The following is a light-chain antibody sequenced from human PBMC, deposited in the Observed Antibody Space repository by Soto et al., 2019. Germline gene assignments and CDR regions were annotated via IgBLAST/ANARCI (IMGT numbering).Light chain of an antibody. CDR1: SSDVGGYNY. Sequence: ALTQPASVSGSDGQSITISCTGTSSDVGGYNYVSWYQQRPGKAPKLMIFEVSNRPSGVSNRFSGSKSDNTASLTISGLQGDDEADYYCSSYTGNSPFFVFGTGTKVTVL. V-gene: IGLV2-14*01. CDR2: EVS. J-gene: IGLJ1*01. CDR3: SSYTGNSPFFV.